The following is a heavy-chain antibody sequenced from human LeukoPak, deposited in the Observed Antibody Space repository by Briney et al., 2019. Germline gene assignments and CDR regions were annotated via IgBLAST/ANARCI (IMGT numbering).Heavy chain of an antibody. CDR1: GFAFSRYD. D-gene: IGHD2-8*02. Sequence: GGSLRLSCAASGFAFSRYDMSWVRQAPGKGLEWVSTISVTGGTTFYAESVKGRFTISRDNSKSTLSLQMNSLRAEDTAIYYCATYRQVLLPFESWGQGTLVTVSS. CDR2: ISVTGGTT. J-gene: IGHJ4*02. CDR3: ATYRQVLLPFES. V-gene: IGHV3-23*01.